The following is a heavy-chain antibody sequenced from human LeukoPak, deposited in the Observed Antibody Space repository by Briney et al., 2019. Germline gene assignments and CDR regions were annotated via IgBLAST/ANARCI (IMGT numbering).Heavy chain of an antibody. V-gene: IGHV3-23*01. CDR1: GFTFSTYA. D-gene: IGHD3-9*01. CDR3: AKVQDHDILTGYYIAGGNFDY. J-gene: IGHJ4*02. CDR2: ISGSGGST. Sequence: HTGGSLRLSCAASGFTFSTYAMSWVRQAPGKGLEWVSTISGSGGSTYYADSVKGRFTISRDNSKNTLYLQMNSLRAEDTGIYYCAKVQDHDILTGYYIAGGNFDYWGQGTLVTVSS.